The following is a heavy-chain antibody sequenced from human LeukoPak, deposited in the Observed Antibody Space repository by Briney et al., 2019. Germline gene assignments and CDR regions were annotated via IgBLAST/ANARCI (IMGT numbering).Heavy chain of an antibody. Sequence: GGSLRLSCAASGSTFSSYNMNWVRQAPGKGLEWVSCIRGGDTSTYYADSVKGRFTISRDNAKNSVSLQMSSLRAEDTAVYYCAGDGGYEFDFWGQGTLVTVSS. D-gene: IGHD5-12*01. J-gene: IGHJ4*02. CDR1: GSTFSSYN. CDR2: IRGGDTST. CDR3: AGDGGYEFDF. V-gene: IGHV3-48*04.